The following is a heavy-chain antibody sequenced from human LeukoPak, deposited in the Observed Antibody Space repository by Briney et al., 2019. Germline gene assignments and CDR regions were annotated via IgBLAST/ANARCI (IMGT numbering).Heavy chain of an antibody. CDR2: IYYSGST. V-gene: IGHV4-59*01. CDR1: GGSISSYY. CDR3: ARVVEVAGTYLDD. J-gene: IGHJ4*02. Sequence: SETLSLTCTVSGGSISSYYWSWIREPPGKGLEGIGDIYYSGSTNYNPSLKSRVTISVDTSKNQFSLKLSSVTAADTAVYYCARVVEVAGTYLDDWGQGTLVTVSS. D-gene: IGHD6-19*01.